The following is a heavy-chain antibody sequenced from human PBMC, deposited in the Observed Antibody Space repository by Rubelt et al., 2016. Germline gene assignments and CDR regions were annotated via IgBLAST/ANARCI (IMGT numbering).Heavy chain of an antibody. CDR3: ARAPRDGSGTYGPYDY. CDR2: ITLGGTT. D-gene: IGHD3-10*01. V-gene: IGHV4-34*01. J-gene: IGHJ4*02. CDR1: SGSLSGYY. Sequence: QVQLQQWGAGLLKPSETLSLACGVYSGSLSGYYWNWIRQSPGKGLEWIGEITLGGTTNYNPSLKSRVTISVDPSKNQFPRQRVSGTAADTDVDYGARAPRDGSGTYGPYDYWGQGTLVTVSS.